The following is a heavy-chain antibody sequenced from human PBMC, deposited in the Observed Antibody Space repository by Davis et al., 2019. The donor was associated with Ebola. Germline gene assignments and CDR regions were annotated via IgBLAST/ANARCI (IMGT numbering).Heavy chain of an antibody. CDR2: IYPGDSDT. Sequence: GESLKISCQGSGYSFTSYWIGWVRQLPGKGLEWMGIIYPGDSDTRYSPSFQGQVTISADKSISTAYLQWSSLKASDTAMYYCARYLVTTKKVAWFDPWGQGTLVTVSS. D-gene: IGHD4-11*01. CDR3: ARYLVTTKKVAWFDP. J-gene: IGHJ5*02. CDR1: GYSFTSYW. V-gene: IGHV5-51*01.